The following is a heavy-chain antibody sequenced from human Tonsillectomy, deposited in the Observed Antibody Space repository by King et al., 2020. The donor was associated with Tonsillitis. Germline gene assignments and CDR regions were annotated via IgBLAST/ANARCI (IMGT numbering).Heavy chain of an antibody. CDR1: GFTFSSYW. CDR3: ARAANYYSMGV. CDR2: INRDGSST. J-gene: IGHJ6*02. Sequence: VQLVESGGGLVQPGGSLRLSCAASGFTFSSYWMHWVRQVPGKGLVWVSRINRDGSSTNYADSVKGRFTISRDNAKNTLYLQMNSLRAEDTAVYYCARAANYYSMGVWGQGTTVTVSS. V-gene: IGHV3-74*01.